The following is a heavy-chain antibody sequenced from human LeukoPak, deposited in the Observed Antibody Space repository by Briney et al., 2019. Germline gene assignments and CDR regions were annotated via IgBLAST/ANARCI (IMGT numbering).Heavy chain of an antibody. V-gene: IGHV3-74*01. J-gene: IGHJ6*02. Sequence: PGGSLRLSCAASGFTFSNYAMSWVRQVPGKGLLWVSRINSDGSATIYADSVRGRFTISRDNAKNTLYLQMSGLRVEDTAVYHCASDSPYYGMDVWGQGTTVTVSS. CDR2: INSDGSAT. CDR3: ASDSPYYGMDV. CDR1: GFTFSNYA.